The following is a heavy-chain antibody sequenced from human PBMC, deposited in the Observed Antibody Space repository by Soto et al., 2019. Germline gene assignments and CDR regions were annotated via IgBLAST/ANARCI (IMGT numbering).Heavy chain of an antibody. CDR1: GYRFTTYW. Sequence: GESLKISCKGSGYRFTTYWIGWVRQMPGKGLEWMGIIYPGDSDTRYSPSFEGQVIISADTSINTAYLQKSSLKASDTATYYSASNAPATAPRPDPQGMDVWGQGTSVTVSS. V-gene: IGHV5-51*01. D-gene: IGHD5-18*01. CDR3: ASNAPATAPRPDPQGMDV. CDR2: IYPGDSDT. J-gene: IGHJ6*02.